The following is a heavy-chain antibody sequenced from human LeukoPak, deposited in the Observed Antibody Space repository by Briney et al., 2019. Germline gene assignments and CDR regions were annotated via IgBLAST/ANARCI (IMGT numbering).Heavy chain of an antibody. CDR3: ARERPGIAAAGPFDY. CDR1: GFTFSSYA. J-gene: IGHJ4*02. D-gene: IGHD6-13*01. Sequence: PGRSLRLSCAASGFTFSSYAMHWVRQAPGKGLEWVAVISYDGSNKYYADSVKGRFTISRDNSKNTLYLQMNSLRADDTAVYYCARERPGIAAAGPFDYWGQGTLVTVSS. V-gene: IGHV3-30-3*01. CDR2: ISYDGSNK.